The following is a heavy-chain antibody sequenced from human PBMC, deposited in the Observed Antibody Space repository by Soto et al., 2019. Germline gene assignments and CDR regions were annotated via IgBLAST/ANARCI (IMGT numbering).Heavy chain of an antibody. CDR1: GFTFSSYS. CDR2: ISSSSSTI. J-gene: IGHJ4*02. Sequence: EVQLVESGGGLVQPGGSLRLSCAASGFTFSSYSMNWVRQAPGKGLEWVSYISSSSSTIYYGDSVKGRFTISRDNAKNSLYLQMNSLRAEDTAVYYCARGGGCSGGSCNFDYWGQGTLVTVSS. D-gene: IGHD2-15*01. CDR3: ARGGGCSGGSCNFDY. V-gene: IGHV3-48*01.